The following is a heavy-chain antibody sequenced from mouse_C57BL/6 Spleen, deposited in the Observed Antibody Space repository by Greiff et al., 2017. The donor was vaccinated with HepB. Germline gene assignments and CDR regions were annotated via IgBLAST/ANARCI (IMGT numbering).Heavy chain of an antibody. Sequence: QVQLKESGAELVRPGTSVKMSCKASGYTFTNYWIGWAKQRPGHGLEWIGDIYPGGGYTNYNEKFKGKATLTADKSSSTAYMQFSSLTSEDSAIYYCARYNYSNYWFAYWGQGTLVTVSA. CDR1: GYTFTNYW. CDR2: IYPGGGYT. CDR3: ARYNYSNYWFAY. D-gene: IGHD2-5*01. V-gene: IGHV1-63*01. J-gene: IGHJ3*01.